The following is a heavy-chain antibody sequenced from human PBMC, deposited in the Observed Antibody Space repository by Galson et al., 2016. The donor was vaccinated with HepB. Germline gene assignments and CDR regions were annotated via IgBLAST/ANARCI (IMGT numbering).Heavy chain of an antibody. Sequence: SLRLSCAASGFTYGRNDMHWVRQAPGKGLEWVALISYDGSNTYYADSVKGRFTISRDNSKNTLDLQMNSLRVADTAMYYCAKGHRGGYCSGGTCYRQPPPYHYGMDVWGQGTTVTVSS. CDR1: GFTYGRND. CDR3: AKGHRGGYCSGGTCYRQPPPYHYGMDV. CDR2: ISYDGSNT. V-gene: IGHV3-33*05. D-gene: IGHD2-15*01. J-gene: IGHJ6*02.